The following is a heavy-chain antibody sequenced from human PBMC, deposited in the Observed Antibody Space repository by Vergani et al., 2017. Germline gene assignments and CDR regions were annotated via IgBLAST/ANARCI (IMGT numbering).Heavy chain of an antibody. V-gene: IGHV1-69*12. CDR1: GGTFSSYA. CDR3: ASAQYYYDSSGYYHFDY. Sequence: QVQLVQSGAEVKKPGSSVKVSCKASGGTFSSYAISWVRQAPGQGLEWMGGIIPIFGTANYAQKFQGRVTITADESTSTAYMELSSLRSEDTAVYYCASAQYYYDSSGYYHFDYWGQGTLVTVSS. J-gene: IGHJ4*02. D-gene: IGHD3-22*01. CDR2: IIPIFGTA.